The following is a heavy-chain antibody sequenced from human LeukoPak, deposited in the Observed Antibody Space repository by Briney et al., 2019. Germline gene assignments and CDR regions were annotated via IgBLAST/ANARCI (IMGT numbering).Heavy chain of an antibody. V-gene: IGHV3-23*01. J-gene: IGHJ4*02. CDR2: ISGSGGST. D-gene: IGHD3-22*01. CDR1: GFTFSTYA. CDR3: AKDGAYYYDRSGYYYYFDY. Sequence: GGSLRLSCAASGFTFSTYAMSWVRQAPGKGLEWVSGISGSGGSTFYADSAKGRFTISRDNSKNTLYLQMNSLRVKDTAVYYCAKDGAYYYDRSGYYYYFDYWGQGTLVTVSS.